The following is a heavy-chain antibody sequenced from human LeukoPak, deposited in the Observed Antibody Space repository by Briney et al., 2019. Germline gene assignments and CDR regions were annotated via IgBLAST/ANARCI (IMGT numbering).Heavy chain of an antibody. D-gene: IGHD4-23*01. CDR3: ARHPGKVTNDWYFDL. J-gene: IGHJ2*01. CDR2: INPNSGGT. CDR1: GYTFTGHY. Sequence: ASVKVSCKASGYTFTGHYMHWVRQAPGQGLEWMGWINPNSGGTKYAQKFQGRVTMTRDTSITTAYMELSRLSSDDTAVYYCARHPGKVTNDWYFDLWGRGTLVTVSS. V-gene: IGHV1-2*02.